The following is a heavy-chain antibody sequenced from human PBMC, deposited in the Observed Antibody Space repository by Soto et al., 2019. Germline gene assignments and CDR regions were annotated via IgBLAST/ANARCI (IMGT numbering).Heavy chain of an antibody. D-gene: IGHD2-21*01. V-gene: IGHV3-30-3*01. CDR3: ARDDEGRSDCALGY. Sequence: QVQLVESGGGVVQPGRSLTLSCVASGFTFSSYVIHWVRQTPDKGLEWVAFISRDGSNAYYADSVKGRFTISRDNSKNTLYLEMNSLSAEDTAVYYCARDDEGRSDCALGYWGQGTLVIVSS. J-gene: IGHJ4*02. CDR2: ISRDGSNA. CDR1: GFTFSSYV.